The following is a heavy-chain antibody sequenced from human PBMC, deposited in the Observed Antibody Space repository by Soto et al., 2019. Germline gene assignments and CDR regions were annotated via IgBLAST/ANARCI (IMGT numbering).Heavy chain of an antibody. CDR3: AKDLFSGGSYPNCFDP. Sequence: QVQLVESGGGVVQPGRSLRLSCTASGFSFSSYGMHWVRQAPGKGLEWVALISYDGSNRFYADSVKGRFTISRDNSKNALYLQMNSLRAEDTAVYYCAKDLFSGGSYPNCFDPWGQGTLVTVSS. CDR2: ISYDGSNR. J-gene: IGHJ5*02. V-gene: IGHV3-30*18. CDR1: GFSFSSYG. D-gene: IGHD1-26*01.